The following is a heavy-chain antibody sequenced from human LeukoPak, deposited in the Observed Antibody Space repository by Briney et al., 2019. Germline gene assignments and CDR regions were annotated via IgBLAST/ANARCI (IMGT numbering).Heavy chain of an antibody. CDR2: IWYDGSNK. CDR1: GFTFSSYG. D-gene: IGHD5-24*01. Sequence: PGGSLRLSCAASGFTFSSYGMHWVRQAPGKGLEGVAVIWYDGSNKYYADSVKGRFTISRDNSKNTLYLQMNSLRAEDTAVYYCAKEVEMATIDYWGQGTLVTVSS. CDR3: AKEVEMATIDY. J-gene: IGHJ4*02. V-gene: IGHV3-33*06.